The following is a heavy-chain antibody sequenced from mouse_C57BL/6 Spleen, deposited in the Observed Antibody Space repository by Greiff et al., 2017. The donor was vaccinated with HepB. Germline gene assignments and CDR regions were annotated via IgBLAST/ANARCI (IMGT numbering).Heavy chain of an antibody. V-gene: IGHV1-50*01. D-gene: IGHD3-2*02. J-gene: IGHJ4*01. Sequence: QVQLQQPGAELVKPGASVKLSCKASGYTFTSYWMQWVNQRPGQGLEWIGEIDPSDSYTNYNQKFKGKATLTVDTSSSTAYMQLSSLTSEDSAVYYCARGGWAYYYAMDYWGQGTSVTVSS. CDR1: GYTFTSYW. CDR2: IDPSDSYT. CDR3: ARGGWAYYYAMDY.